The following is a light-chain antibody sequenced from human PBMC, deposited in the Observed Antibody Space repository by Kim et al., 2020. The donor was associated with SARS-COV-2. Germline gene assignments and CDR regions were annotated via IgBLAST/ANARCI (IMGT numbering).Light chain of an antibody. CDR3: QQYNSYPWT. V-gene: IGKV1-5*03. CDR1: QSISTW. CDR2: KAS. Sequence: GDRVTITCRASQSISTWLGWYQQKPGKAPKLLIYKASSLESGVPSRFSGSGSGTDFTLTVSSLQPDDFATYYCQQYNSYPWTFGQGTKVDIK. J-gene: IGKJ1*01.